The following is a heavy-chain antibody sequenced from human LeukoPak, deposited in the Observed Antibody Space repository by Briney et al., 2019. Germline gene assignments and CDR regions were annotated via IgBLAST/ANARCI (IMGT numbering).Heavy chain of an antibody. V-gene: IGHV4-59*01. Sequence: SETLSLTCTVSGGSISSYYWSWIRQPPGKGLEWIGYIYYSGSTNYNPSLKSRVTISVDTSKNQFSLKLSSVTAADTAVYYCARKDYGRGMDVWGQGTTVTVSS. D-gene: IGHD4-17*01. CDR2: IYYSGST. CDR3: ARKDYGRGMDV. J-gene: IGHJ6*02. CDR1: GGSISSYY.